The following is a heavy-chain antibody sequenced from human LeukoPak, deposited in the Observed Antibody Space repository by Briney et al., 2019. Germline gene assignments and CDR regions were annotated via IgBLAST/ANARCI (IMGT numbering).Heavy chain of an antibody. CDR2: IYYSGST. V-gene: IGHV4-59*01. CDR1: GGSISSYY. CDR3: AKEITFGGVIATGAFDI. Sequence: SETRSLTCTVSGGSISSYYWSWIRQPPGKGLEWIGYIYYSGSTNYNPSLKSRVTISVDTSKNQFSLKLSSVTAADTAVYYCAKEITFGGVIATGAFDIWGQGTMVTVSS. J-gene: IGHJ3*02. D-gene: IGHD3-16*02.